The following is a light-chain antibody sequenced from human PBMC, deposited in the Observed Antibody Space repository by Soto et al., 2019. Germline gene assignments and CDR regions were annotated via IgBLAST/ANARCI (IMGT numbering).Light chain of an antibody. J-gene: IGLJ1*01. CDR2: DVS. CDR3: CSYAGSSFYV. CDR1: SSDVGGYNY. V-gene: IGLV2-11*01. Sequence: QSALTQPRSVSGSPGQSVTISCNGTSSDVGGYNYVSWYQQHPGKAPKLMIYDVSKRPSGVPDRFSGSKSGNTASLTISGLQAEDEADYYCCSYAGSSFYVFGTGTKLTVL.